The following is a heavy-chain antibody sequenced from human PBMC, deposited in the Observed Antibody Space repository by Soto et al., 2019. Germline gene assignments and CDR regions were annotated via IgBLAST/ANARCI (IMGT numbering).Heavy chain of an antibody. CDR1: GGSISSYY. CDR3: AGSGYSYGLDY. D-gene: IGHD5-18*01. CDR2: IYYSGST. Sequence: SETLSLTCTVSGGSISSYYWSWIRQPPGKGLEWIGYIYYSGSTNYNPSLKSRVTISVDTSKNQFPLKLSSVTAADTAVYYCAGSGYSYGLDYWGQGTLVTVSS. J-gene: IGHJ4*02. V-gene: IGHV4-59*01.